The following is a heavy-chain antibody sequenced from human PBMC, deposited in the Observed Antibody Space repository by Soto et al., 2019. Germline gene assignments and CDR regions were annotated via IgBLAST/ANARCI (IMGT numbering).Heavy chain of an antibody. V-gene: IGHV4-59*01. Sequence: QVQLQESGPGLVKPSETLSLTCTVSGGSISSYYWSWIRQPPGKGLEWIGYIYYSGSTNYNPSLKSRVTISVDTSKNQFSLKLSSVTAADTAVYYCAREGLDGRYYYGMDVWGQGTTVTVSS. D-gene: IGHD6-19*01. J-gene: IGHJ6*02. CDR2: IYYSGST. CDR3: AREGLDGRYYYGMDV. CDR1: GGSISSYY.